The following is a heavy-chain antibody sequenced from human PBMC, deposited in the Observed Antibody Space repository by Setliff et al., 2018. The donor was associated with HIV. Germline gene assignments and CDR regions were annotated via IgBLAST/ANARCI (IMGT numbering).Heavy chain of an antibody. CDR1: GGSFSGYD. V-gene: IGHV4-34*01. CDR3: ARVALSVTRTTRRAFDI. J-gene: IGHJ3*02. D-gene: IGHD1-7*01. CDR2: INHSGFT. Sequence: SETLSLTCAVYGGSFSGYDWNWSWIRQPPGKGLEWIGEINHSGFTNYNPSLKSRVTISVDTSKNQLSLILRSVTAADTAVYYCARVALSVTRTTRRAFDIWGQGTMVTVSS.